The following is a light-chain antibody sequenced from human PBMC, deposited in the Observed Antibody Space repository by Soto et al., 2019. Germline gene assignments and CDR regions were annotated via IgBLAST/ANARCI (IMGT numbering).Light chain of an antibody. V-gene: IGKV3-20*01. CDR3: QQYGYSWT. Sequence: DNVLTQCPGTLSLYQGERATLSCRASQSVSNNYLAWYQQKPGQAPRLLIYGASSRATGIPDRFSGSGSGTDFTLTISRLEPEDCAVYYCQQYGYSWTFGQGAKVDNK. J-gene: IGKJ1*01. CDR1: QSVSNNY. CDR2: GAS.